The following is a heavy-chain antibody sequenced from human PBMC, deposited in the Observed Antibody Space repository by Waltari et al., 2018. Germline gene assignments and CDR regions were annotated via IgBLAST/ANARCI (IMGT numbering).Heavy chain of an antibody. CDR3: ARDLGLRRDY. CDR1: GFTFSSYE. V-gene: IGHV3-48*03. J-gene: IGHJ4*02. CDR2: ITSRGNAI. Sequence: EVQLVESGGGLVQPGGSLRLSCAASGFTFSSYEMDWVRQAPGKGLGWVSYITSRGNAIYYADSVKGRFTISRDNTKNSLYLQMNSLRAEDTAVYYCARDLGLRRDYWGQGTLVTVSS. D-gene: IGHD4-17*01.